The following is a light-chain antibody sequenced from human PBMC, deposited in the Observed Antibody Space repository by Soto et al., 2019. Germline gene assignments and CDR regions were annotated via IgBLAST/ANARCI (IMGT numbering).Light chain of an antibody. J-gene: IGLJ2*01. CDR3: ISKRSSTTWV. Sequence: QSALTQPASVSGSPGQSIAISCTGSSSDVGDYNYVSWYQQHPGKAPKLIIYEVTNRPSGVSDRFSGSKSGNTASLTISGLQAEDEADYYCISKRSSTTWVFGGGTKLTVL. CDR2: EVT. V-gene: IGLV2-14*01. CDR1: SSDVGDYNY.